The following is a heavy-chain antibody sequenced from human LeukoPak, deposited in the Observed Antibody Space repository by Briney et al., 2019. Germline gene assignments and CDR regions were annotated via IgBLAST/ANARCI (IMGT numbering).Heavy chain of an antibody. CDR3: AGHHPRNTVDF. Sequence: SETLSLTCTVSGGSISSYYWSWIRQPPGKGPEWIAYISDIGSINYNPPLKSRVTISLDTSKNQFSLKLSSVTAADTAVYYCAGHHPRNTVDFWGQGTLVTVSS. CDR2: ISDIGSI. J-gene: IGHJ4*02. CDR1: GGSISSYY. D-gene: IGHD2/OR15-2a*01. V-gene: IGHV4-59*08.